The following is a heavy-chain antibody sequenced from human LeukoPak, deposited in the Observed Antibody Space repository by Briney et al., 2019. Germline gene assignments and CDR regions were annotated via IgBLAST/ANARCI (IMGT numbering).Heavy chain of an antibody. CDR2: INSDTTST. CDR3: ARRGDGGRSFDY. D-gene: IGHD4-23*01. J-gene: IGHJ4*02. CDR1: GFALRSTW. V-gene: IGHV3-74*03. Sequence: GGSLRLSCAASGFALRSTWMHWVRQAPGKGLVWVSRINSDTTSTAYVDSVKGRFTISRDNSKNTLFLQMNSLRAEDTAVYYCARRGDGGRSFDYWGQGTLVTVSS.